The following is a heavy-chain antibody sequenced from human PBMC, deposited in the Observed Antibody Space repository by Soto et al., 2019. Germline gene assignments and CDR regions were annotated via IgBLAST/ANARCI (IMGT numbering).Heavy chain of an antibody. J-gene: IGHJ3*02. Sequence: ASVKVSCKASGYTFTGYYMHWVRQAPGQGLEWMGWINPNSGGTNYAQKFQGWVTMTRDTSISTAYMELSRLRSDDTAVYYCARDIHRDSSSSGRDAFDIWGQGTMVTVSS. CDR3: ARDIHRDSSSSGRDAFDI. CDR2: INPNSGGT. CDR1: GYTFTGYY. V-gene: IGHV1-2*04. D-gene: IGHD6-6*01.